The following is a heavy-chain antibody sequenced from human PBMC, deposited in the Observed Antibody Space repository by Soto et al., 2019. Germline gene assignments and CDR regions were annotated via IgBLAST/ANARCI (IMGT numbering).Heavy chain of an antibody. V-gene: IGHV3-66*01. J-gene: IGHJ4*02. D-gene: IGHD3-10*01. CDR2: IYSGGST. Sequence: GGSLRLSCAASGFTVSNSYMSWVRQAPGKGLECVSAIYSGGSTYYADSVKGRFTISRDNSRNTLYLQINSLRAEDTAVYFCARCDGSATYCFFFAYWGQGT. CDR3: ARCDGSATYCFFFAY. CDR1: GFTVSNSY.